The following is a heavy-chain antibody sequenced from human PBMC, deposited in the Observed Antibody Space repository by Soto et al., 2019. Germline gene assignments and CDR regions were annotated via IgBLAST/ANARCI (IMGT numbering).Heavy chain of an antibody. Sequence: SETLSLTCTFSGGSISSYYWSWIRQPPGKGLEWIGYIYYSGSTNYNPSLNRRVTISVDTSKNQFSLQLSSVTAAATAVYYCARVFSSSLFLDYRGQGTLVTVSS. D-gene: IGHD6-6*01. J-gene: IGHJ4*02. CDR3: ARVFSSSLFLDY. V-gene: IGHV4-59*01. CDR2: IYYSGST. CDR1: GGSISSYY.